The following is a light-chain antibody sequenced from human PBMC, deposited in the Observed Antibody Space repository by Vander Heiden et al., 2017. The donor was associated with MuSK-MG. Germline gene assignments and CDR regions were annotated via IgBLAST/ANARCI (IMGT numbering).Light chain of an antibody. J-gene: IGKJ2*01. V-gene: IGKV1-39*01. CDR3: QQSDSVPST. Sequence: DIQMTQSPSSLSASVGDRVTITCRASQSVTTYLNWYQQKPGKAPNLLIHATSTLQSGVPSRFSGSGSGTYFTLTISRLQPEDFATYYCQQSDSVPSTFGQGTKMEIK. CDR1: QSVTTY. CDR2: ATS.